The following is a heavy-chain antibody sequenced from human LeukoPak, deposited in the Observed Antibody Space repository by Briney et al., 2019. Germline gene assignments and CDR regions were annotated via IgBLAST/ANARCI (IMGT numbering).Heavy chain of an antibody. CDR1: GGSISSYY. D-gene: IGHD2-15*01. J-gene: IGHJ4*02. V-gene: IGHV4-4*07. CDR3: ARGPIRLGYCSGGSCYLFDY. CDR2: IYTSGST. Sequence: SETLSLTCTVSGGSISSYYWSWIRQPAGKGLEWIGRIYTSGSTNYNPSLKSRVTMSVDTSKNQFSLKLSSVTAADTAVYYCARGPIRLGYCSGGSCYLFDYWGQGTLVTVSS.